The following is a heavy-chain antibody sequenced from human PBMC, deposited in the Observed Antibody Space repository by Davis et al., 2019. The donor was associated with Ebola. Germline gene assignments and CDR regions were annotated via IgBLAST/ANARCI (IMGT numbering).Heavy chain of an antibody. D-gene: IGHD3-10*01. V-gene: IGHV4-34*01. J-gene: IGHJ6*02. CDR3: ARGGLRGAPDWYGMDV. Sequence: MPSETLSLTCAVYGGSFSGYYWSWIRQPPGKGLEWIGEINHSGSTNYNPSLKSRVTISVDTSKNQFSLKLSSVTAADTAVYYCARGGLRGAPDWYGMDVWGQGTTVTVSS. CDR1: GGSFSGYY. CDR2: INHSGST.